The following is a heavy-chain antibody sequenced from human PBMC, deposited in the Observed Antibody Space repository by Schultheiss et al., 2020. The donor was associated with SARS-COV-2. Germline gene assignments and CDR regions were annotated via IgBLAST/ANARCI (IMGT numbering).Heavy chain of an antibody. D-gene: IGHD4-17*01. CDR3: ARERCSTVTREYYYYYGMDV. CDR2: IWYDGSNK. J-gene: IGHJ6*02. CDR1: GFTFSSYG. V-gene: IGHV3-33*01. Sequence: GESLKISCAASGFTFSSYGMHWVRQAPGKGLEWVAVIWYDGSNKYYADSVKGRFTISRDNSKNTLYLQMNSLRAEDTAVYYCARERCSTVTREYYYYYGMDVWGQGTTVTVSS.